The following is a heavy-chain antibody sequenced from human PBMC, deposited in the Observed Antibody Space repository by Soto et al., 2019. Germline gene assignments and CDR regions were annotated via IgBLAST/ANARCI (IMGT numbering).Heavy chain of an antibody. V-gene: IGHV4-39*01. J-gene: IGHJ4*02. CDR1: GGSFGGTGGC. CDR3: APAPESYSPAAYYVNYLGT. Sequence: FETLCVRWSVSGGSFGGTGGCWGWIRQPPGKGLEWIASSYYGGMTYYTPALNSRVTIYIDTSRSQFSLRLSSVTVADTAVYYCAPAPESYSPAAYYVNYLGTRGQRPLLTV. CDR2: SYYGGMT. D-gene: IGHD1-26*01.